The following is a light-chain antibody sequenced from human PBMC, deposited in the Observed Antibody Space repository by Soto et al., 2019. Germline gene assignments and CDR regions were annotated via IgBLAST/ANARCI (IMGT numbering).Light chain of an antibody. J-gene: IGKJ1*01. CDR1: QSVNDNY. V-gene: IGKV3-20*01. CDR2: GAS. Sequence: EIVLTQSPGTLSLSPRERATLSCRASQSVNDNYLAWYQHKPGQAPRLLIYGASSRAPGIPDRFSGSGSGTDFTLTINRLEPEDFAIYYCQQYAASPQTFGQGTQVEVK. CDR3: QQYAASPQT.